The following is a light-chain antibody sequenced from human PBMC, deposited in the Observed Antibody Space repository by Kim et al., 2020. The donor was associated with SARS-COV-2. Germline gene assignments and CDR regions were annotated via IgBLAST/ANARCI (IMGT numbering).Light chain of an antibody. CDR2: TNN. Sequence: QSVLTQPPSASGTPGQRVTISCSGRSSSIGRNTESWYQKFPGMAPKVLIYTNNQRPSGVPDRFSGSKSGTSASLVITGLQSEDEADYYCASWDDTLDSWVFGGGTQLTVL. J-gene: IGLJ3*02. CDR1: SSSIGRNT. V-gene: IGLV1-44*01. CDR3: ASWDDTLDSWV.